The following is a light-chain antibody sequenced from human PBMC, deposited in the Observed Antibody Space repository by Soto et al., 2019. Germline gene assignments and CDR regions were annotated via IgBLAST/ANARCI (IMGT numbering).Light chain of an antibody. CDR2: GAS. CDR1: QSVSSN. Sequence: PGERVTLSCRASQSVSSNLAWYQQKPGQAPRLLIYGASTRATGIPARFSGSGSGTEFTLTISSLQSEDFAVYYCQQYNNWPLWTFGQGTKVDIK. CDR3: QQYNNWPLWT. V-gene: IGKV3-15*01. J-gene: IGKJ1*01.